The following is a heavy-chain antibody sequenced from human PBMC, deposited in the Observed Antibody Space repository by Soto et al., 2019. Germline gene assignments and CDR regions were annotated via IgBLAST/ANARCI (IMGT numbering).Heavy chain of an antibody. CDR2: INPSGGST. CDR3: VRGTDGYLFDY. CDR1: GYTFTNYY. J-gene: IGHJ4*02. V-gene: IGHV1-46*01. Sequence: GAAVKVSCKASGYTFTNYYRHWVRQAPGQGLEWMGIINPSGGSTDYAQIFQGRVTMTRDTSTSTVYMELSSLRSEDTAVYYCVRGTDGYLFDYWGQGTLVTVSS. D-gene: IGHD5-12*01.